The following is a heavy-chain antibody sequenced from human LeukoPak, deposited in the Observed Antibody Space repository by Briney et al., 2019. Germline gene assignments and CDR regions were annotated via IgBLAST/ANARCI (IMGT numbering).Heavy chain of an antibody. V-gene: IGHV1-8*01. D-gene: IGHD4-11*01. Sequence: EASVKVSCKASGYTFTTYDINWVRQAPGQGLEWMGWMSPNSGNTAYAQKFQGRVTMTRNTAIGTAYMELSSLRSEDTAVYYCARDLDYSNYGWFDPWGQGTLVTVSS. J-gene: IGHJ5*02. CDR1: GYTFTTYD. CDR3: ARDLDYSNYGWFDP. CDR2: MSPNSGNT.